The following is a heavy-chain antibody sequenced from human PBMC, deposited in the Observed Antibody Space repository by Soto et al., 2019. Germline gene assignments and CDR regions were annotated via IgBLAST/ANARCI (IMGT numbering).Heavy chain of an antibody. Sequence: QVQLVESGGGLVKPGGSLRLSCAASGFTFSDYYMSWIRQAPGKGLEWVSYISSSGSTIYYADSVKGRFPISRDNAKNSLYLQMNSLRAEDTAVYYCARDFPAEQAVAGITEASPDYWGQGTLVTVSS. CDR3: ARDFPAEQAVAGITEASPDY. J-gene: IGHJ4*02. CDR1: GFTFSDYY. D-gene: IGHD6-19*01. V-gene: IGHV3-11*01. CDR2: ISSSGSTI.